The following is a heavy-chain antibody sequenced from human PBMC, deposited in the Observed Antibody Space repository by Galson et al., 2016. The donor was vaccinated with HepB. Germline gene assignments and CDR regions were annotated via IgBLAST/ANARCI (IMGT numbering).Heavy chain of an antibody. CDR1: GFTFSSYS. CDR3: ASGYSYGYFYY. CDR2: ISSSSSYI. V-gene: IGHV3-21*01. Sequence: SLRLSCAASGFTFSSYSMHWVRQAPGKGLEWVSSISSSSSYIYYADSVKGRFTISRGNAKNSLYLQMNSLRAEDTAVYYCASGYSYGYFYYWGQGTLVTVSS. J-gene: IGHJ4*02. D-gene: IGHD5-18*01.